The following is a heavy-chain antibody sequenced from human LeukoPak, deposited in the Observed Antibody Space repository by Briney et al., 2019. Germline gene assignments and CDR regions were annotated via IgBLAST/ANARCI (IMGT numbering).Heavy chain of an antibody. J-gene: IGHJ4*02. D-gene: IGHD3-10*01. CDR3: ARGLWTLDY. V-gene: IGHV4-34*01. Sequence: SETLSLTCAVYGGSFSGYYWSWIRQPPGKGLEWIGEINHSGSTNYNPSLKSRVTISVDTHKNQFALKLSSVTAADTVVYYCARGLWTLDYWGQGTLVTVSS. CDR1: GGSFSGYY. CDR2: INHSGST.